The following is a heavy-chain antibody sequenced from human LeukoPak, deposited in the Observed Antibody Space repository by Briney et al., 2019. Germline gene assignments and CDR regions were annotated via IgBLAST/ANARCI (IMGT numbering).Heavy chain of an antibody. CDR1: GGSISSGGYY. V-gene: IGHV4-31*03. CDR3: ARVKVVDYYFDY. J-gene: IGHJ4*02. Sequence: PSEILSLTCTVSGGSISSGGYYWSWIRQHPGKGLEWIGYIYYSGSTYYNPSLKSRVTISVDTSKNQFSLKLSSVTAADTAVYYCARVKVVDYYFDYWGQGTLVTVSS. D-gene: IGHD2-2*01. CDR2: IYYSGST.